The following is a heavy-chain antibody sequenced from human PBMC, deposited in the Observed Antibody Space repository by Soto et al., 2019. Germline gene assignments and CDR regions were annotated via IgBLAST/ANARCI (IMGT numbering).Heavy chain of an antibody. V-gene: IGHV4-59*01. Sequence: QVQLQESGPGLVKPSETLSIICTVSGGSINSYFWNWIRQPPGKGLEWIGAIYYNGSTNYNPSLKSRVTLSAGTYKNQFSLKLISVTAADTAVYYCARERVTIFGVILSAGMDVWGHWTTVTVS. J-gene: IGHJ6*01. CDR3: ARERVTIFGVILSAGMDV. CDR1: GGSINSYF. D-gene: IGHD3-3*01. CDR2: IYYNGST.